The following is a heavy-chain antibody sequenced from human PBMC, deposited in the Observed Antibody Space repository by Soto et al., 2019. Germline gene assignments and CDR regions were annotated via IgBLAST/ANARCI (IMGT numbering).Heavy chain of an antibody. CDR3: ARAHTPNDY. CDR2: IYSGGST. V-gene: IGHV3-66*01. J-gene: IGHJ4*02. CDR1: GFTVSSNY. Sequence: EVQLVESGGGLVQPGGSLRLSCAASGFTVSSNYMSWVRQAPGKGLEWFSVIYSGGSTYYADSVKGRFTISRDNSKNTRYLQMSSLRAEETAVYYCARAHTPNDYWGQGTLVTVSS.